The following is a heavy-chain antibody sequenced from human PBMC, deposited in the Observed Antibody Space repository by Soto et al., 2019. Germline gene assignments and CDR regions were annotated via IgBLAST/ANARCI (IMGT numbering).Heavy chain of an antibody. CDR2: LSGSGDTT. V-gene: IGHV3-23*01. CDR3: AKGTQFFYDYAMDV. CDR1: GFTYSSFD. J-gene: IGHJ6*02. Sequence: PXGSLRLSCSDSGFTYSSFDRNWVRHAPGKGLEWVSALSGSGDTTYYADSVRGRFSISRDNSKNTLYLQMSSLRGEDTSVYYCAKGTQFFYDYAMDVWGQGTTVTVSS.